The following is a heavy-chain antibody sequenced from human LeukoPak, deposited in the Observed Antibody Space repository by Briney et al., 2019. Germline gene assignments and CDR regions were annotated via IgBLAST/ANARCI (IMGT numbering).Heavy chain of an antibody. V-gene: IGHV5-10-1*01. CDR2: IDPSESYT. CDR3: ARDAVGVPAATDY. J-gene: IGHJ4*02. CDR1: GYSFTSYW. D-gene: IGHD2-2*01. Sequence: GGALKISFKGSGYSFTSYWISWGRQMPGKGLGWMGRIDPSESYTNYSPSFQGHVTISADKSISTAYLQWSSLKASDTAMYYCARDAVGVPAATDYWGQGTLVTVSS.